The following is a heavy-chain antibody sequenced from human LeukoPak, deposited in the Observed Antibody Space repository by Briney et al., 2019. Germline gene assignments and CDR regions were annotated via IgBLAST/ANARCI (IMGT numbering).Heavy chain of an antibody. CDR1: GFTFSSYS. V-gene: IGHV3-21*01. Sequence: GGSLRLSCAASGFTFSSYSMNWVRQAPGKGLEWVSSISSSSSYIYYADSVKGRFTISRDNAKNSLYLQMNSLRAEDTAVYYCARDHERWELRAFDIWGQGTMVTVSS. D-gene: IGHD1-26*01. CDR3: ARDHERWELRAFDI. J-gene: IGHJ3*02. CDR2: ISSSSSYI.